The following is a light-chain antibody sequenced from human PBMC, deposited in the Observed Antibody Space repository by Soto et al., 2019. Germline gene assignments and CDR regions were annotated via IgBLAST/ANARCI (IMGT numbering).Light chain of an antibody. J-gene: IGKJ2*01. Sequence: DIVMTQSPDSLAVSLGERATINCKSSQSVLSSSNSLNYLTWFQQMPGQPPRLLIYWASTRESGVPARFSGSGSGTDFTLTISSLQAEDVAVYYCQQYYSAPYTFGHGTKLEIK. CDR2: WAS. CDR1: QSVLSSSNSLNY. CDR3: QQYYSAPYT. V-gene: IGKV4-1*01.